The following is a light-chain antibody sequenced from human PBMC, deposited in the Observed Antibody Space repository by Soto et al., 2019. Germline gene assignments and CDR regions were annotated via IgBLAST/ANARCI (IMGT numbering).Light chain of an antibody. Sequence: EIVLTQSPGTLSLSPGGRATLSCRASQSVRSSYVAWYQQKPGQAPRLLIYGASSRATGIPDRFSCSGSGTEVCHTISRLEPEELAVYQCQQYGSSPTVGGGTKVEMK. J-gene: IGKJ4*01. V-gene: IGKV3-20*01. CDR3: QQYGSSPT. CDR2: GAS. CDR1: QSVRSSY.